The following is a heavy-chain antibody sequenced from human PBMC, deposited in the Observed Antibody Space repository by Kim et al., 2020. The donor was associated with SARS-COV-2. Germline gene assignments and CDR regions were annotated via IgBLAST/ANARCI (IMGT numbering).Heavy chain of an antibody. D-gene: IGHD3-22*01. Sequence: GGSLRLSCAASGFTFSSSAMSWVRQAPGKGLEWLSVITGSGSPTISADSVKGRFTISRDNSKNTLSLQLNSLRAEDTAVYYCAKHTYESSGYSFDYWGQGTLVTVSA. V-gene: IGHV3-23*01. CDR2: ITGSGSPT. J-gene: IGHJ4*02. CDR3: AKHTYESSGYSFDY. CDR1: GFTFSSSA.